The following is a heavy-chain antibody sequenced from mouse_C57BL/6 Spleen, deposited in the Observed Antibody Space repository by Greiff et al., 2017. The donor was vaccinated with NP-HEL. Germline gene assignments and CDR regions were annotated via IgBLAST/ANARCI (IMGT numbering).Heavy chain of an antibody. D-gene: IGHD3-1*01. Sequence: EVNLVESGGGLVQPKGSLKLSCAASGFSLNTYAMNWVRQAPGKGVEWVARIRSKSNNYATYYADSVKDRFTISRDDSESMLYLQMNNLKTEDTAMYYCVRYNSSGYFDVWGTGTTVTVSS. CDR3: VRYNSSGYFDV. CDR1: GFSLNTYA. V-gene: IGHV10-1*01. CDR2: IRSKSNNYAT. J-gene: IGHJ1*03.